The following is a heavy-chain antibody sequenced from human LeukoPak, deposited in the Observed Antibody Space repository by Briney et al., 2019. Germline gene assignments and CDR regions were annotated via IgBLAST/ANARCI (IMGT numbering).Heavy chain of an antibody. CDR3: ARQGPSGDSSSRLSFDY. Sequence: PSETLSLTCTVSGVSISSGGYYWSWIRQHPGKGLEWIGYIYYSGSTYYNPSLKSRVTISVDTSKNQFSLKLSSVTAADTAVYYCARQGPSGDSSSRLSFDYWGQGTLVTVSS. D-gene: IGHD6-6*01. CDR2: IYYSGST. V-gene: IGHV4-31*03. CDR1: GVSISSGGYY. J-gene: IGHJ4*02.